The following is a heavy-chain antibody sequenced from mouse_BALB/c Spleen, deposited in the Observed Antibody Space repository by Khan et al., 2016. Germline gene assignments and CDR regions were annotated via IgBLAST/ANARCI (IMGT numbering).Heavy chain of an antibody. D-gene: IGHD2-4*01. CDR2: IDTNTGEP. J-gene: IGHJ3*01. V-gene: IGHV9-3*02. CDR3: ARWGYDYAWFAY. CDR1: GYSFTNCG. Sequence: QIQLVQSGPELKKPGETVKISCKASGYSFTNCGMNWVKQAPGKGLKWMGWIDTNTGEPTYAEEFKGRFAFSLETSAITAYLQINNLKNDDTATYFCARWGYDYAWFAYWGQGTLVTVSA.